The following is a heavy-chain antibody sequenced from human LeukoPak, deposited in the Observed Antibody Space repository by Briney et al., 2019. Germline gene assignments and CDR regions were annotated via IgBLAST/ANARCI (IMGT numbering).Heavy chain of an antibody. Sequence: GGSLRLSCAASGFTFSSYGMHWVRQAPGKGLEWVAVISYDGSNKYYADSVKGRFTISRDNSKNTLYLQMNSLRAEDTAVYYCARDQYCSSTSCDAFDIWGQGTMVTVSS. D-gene: IGHD2-2*01. CDR1: GFTFSSYG. CDR2: ISYDGSNK. CDR3: ARDQYCSSTSCDAFDI. V-gene: IGHV3-30*03. J-gene: IGHJ3*02.